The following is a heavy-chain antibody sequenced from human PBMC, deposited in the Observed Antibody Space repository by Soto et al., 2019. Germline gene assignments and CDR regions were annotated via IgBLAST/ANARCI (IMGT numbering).Heavy chain of an antibody. CDR1: VITLSSYA. J-gene: IGHJ4*01. Sequence: PXGSLRVSCAASVITLSSYAMSCVRHSPGKWPEWVSGISASGGSTSYADSVKGRFTIPRDNSKNTLYLQMNSLRADDTAVYHCAKGQNSGTPPFYFHYWGHTALFTLSS. CDR2: ISASGGST. D-gene: IGHD1-26*01. V-gene: IGHV3-23*01. CDR3: AKGQNSGTPPFYFHY.